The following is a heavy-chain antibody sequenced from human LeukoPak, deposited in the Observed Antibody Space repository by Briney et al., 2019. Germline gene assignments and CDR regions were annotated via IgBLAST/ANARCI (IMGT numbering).Heavy chain of an antibody. D-gene: IGHD2-2*01. CDR2: ISSSSTI. J-gene: IGHJ4*02. CDR1: GFTFSSYN. CDR3: ARGTSGDY. V-gene: IGHV3-48*01. Sequence: GGSLRLSCAASGFTFSSYNMNWVRPAPGKWLEWVSYISSSSTIYYADSVKGRFTISRDNAKNSLYLQMNSLRAEDTAVYYCARGTSGDYWGQGTLVTVSS.